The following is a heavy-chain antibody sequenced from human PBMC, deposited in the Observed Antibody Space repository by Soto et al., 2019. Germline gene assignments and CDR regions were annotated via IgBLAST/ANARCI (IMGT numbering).Heavy chain of an antibody. D-gene: IGHD4-4*01. CDR3: ARGSNQLDY. CDR1: GFTFSPFW. Sequence: EVQLVESGGGLVQPGGSLRLSCAASGFTFSPFWMHWVRQVPGKGPVWVSRINSDGNSTNYADSVKGRFTISRDNAKNTLYRPMNRLRAEDTAVYYCARGSNQLDYWGQGTLVTVSS. CDR2: INSDGNST. V-gene: IGHV3-74*01. J-gene: IGHJ4*02.